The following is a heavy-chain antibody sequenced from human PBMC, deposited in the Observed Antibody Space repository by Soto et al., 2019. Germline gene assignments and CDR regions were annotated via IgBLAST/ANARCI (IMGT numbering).Heavy chain of an antibody. CDR2: ISGSGGST. CDR1: GFTFSSYA. D-gene: IGHD3-9*01. CDR3: AKDPLDILTGYWINWFDP. V-gene: IGHV3-23*01. Sequence: VGSLRLSCAASGFTFSSYAMSWVRQAPGKGLEWVSAISGSGGSTYYADSVKGRFTISRDNSKNTLYLQMNSLRAEDTAVYYCAKDPLDILTGYWINWFDPWGQGTLVPVSS. J-gene: IGHJ5*02.